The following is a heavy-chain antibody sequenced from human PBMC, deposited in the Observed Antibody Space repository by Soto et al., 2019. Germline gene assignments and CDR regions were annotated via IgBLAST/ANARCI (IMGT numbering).Heavy chain of an antibody. V-gene: IGHV4-30-4*01. J-gene: IGHJ4*02. CDR3: ARATYYYDSSGYLNGADFDY. Sequence: QVQLQESGPGLVKPSQTLSLTCTVSGGSISSGDYYWSWIRQPPGKGLEWIGYIYYSGSTYYNPSLKSRVPTSVDTSKNQFSLQLSSVTAADTAVYSCARATYYYDSSGYLNGADFDYWGQGTLVTVSS. CDR2: IYYSGST. CDR1: GGSISSGDYY. D-gene: IGHD3-22*01.